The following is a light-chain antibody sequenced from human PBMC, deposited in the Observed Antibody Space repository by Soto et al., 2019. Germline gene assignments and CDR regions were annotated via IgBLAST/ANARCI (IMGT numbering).Light chain of an antibody. CDR2: DAS. CDR1: QDIRNY. V-gene: IGKV1-33*01. CDR3: QQYADQFT. Sequence: DIQMTQSPSPLSASVGDRVTITCQASQDIRNYLNWYQKKPGKAPKLLIYDASSLEEGVPSRFGGSGSGTDFTLTISSLQPEDFATYYCQQYADQFTFGPGTEVD. J-gene: IGKJ3*01.